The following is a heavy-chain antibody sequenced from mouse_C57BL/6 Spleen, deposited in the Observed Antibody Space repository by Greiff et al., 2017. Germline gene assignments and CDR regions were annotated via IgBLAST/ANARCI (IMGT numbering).Heavy chain of an antibody. D-gene: IGHD2-10*02. CDR3: AKWAYGNYDY. Sequence: QVQLQQSGPELVKPGASVKISCKASGYSFKSYYIHWVKQRPGQGLEWIGRIYPGSGNTKYNEKFKGKATLTADTSSSTAYKQLSSLTSEDSAVYYCAKWAYGNYDYWGQSTTLTVSS. J-gene: IGHJ2*01. CDR1: GYSFKSYY. CDR2: IYPGSGNT. V-gene: IGHV1-66*01.